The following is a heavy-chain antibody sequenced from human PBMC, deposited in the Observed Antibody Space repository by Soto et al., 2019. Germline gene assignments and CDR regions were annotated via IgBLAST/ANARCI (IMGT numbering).Heavy chain of an antibody. J-gene: IGHJ4*02. Sequence: QVQLQESGPGLVKPSETLSLTCTVSGGSISSYYWSWIRQPPGKGLEWIGYIYYSGSTNYNPSLKRRVTISVATSKNQFSLKLSSVTAADTAVYYCARGRDDILTGFYFDYWGQGTLVTVSS. CDR3: ARGRDDILTGFYFDY. CDR2: IYYSGST. D-gene: IGHD3-9*01. CDR1: GGSISSYY. V-gene: IGHV4-59*01.